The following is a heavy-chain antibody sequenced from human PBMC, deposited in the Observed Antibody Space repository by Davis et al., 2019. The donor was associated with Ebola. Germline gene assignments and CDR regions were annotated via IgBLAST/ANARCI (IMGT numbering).Heavy chain of an antibody. CDR3: ARDLGFNWFDP. CDR2: ISSSSSYI. J-gene: IGHJ5*02. Sequence: GGSLRLSCSASGFTFSSYSMNWVRQAPGKGLEWVSSISSSSSYIYYADSVKGRFTISRDNAKNSLYLQMNSLRAEDTAVYYCARDLGFNWFDPWGQGTLVTVSS. CDR1: GFTFSSYS. V-gene: IGHV3-21*01.